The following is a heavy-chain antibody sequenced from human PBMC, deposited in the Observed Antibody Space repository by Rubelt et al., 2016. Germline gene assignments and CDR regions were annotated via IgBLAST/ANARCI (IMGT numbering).Heavy chain of an antibody. CDR3: ARDDYGDSYFDY. V-gene: IGHV4-39*07. J-gene: IGHJ4*02. Sequence: QLQLQESGPGLVEPSETLSLTCSVSGGSISSSSHYWGWIRQPPGKGLEWIGSSYYSGSTDDNPALKSRVTISVETSKKQFSLKLSSVTAADTAVYYCARDDYGDSYFDYWGQGTLVTVSS. CDR1: GGSISSSSHY. CDR2: SYYSGST. D-gene: IGHD4-17*01.